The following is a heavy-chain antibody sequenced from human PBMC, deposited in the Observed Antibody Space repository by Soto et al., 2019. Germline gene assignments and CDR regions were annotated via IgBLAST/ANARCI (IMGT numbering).Heavy chain of an antibody. CDR2: IIPIFGTA. J-gene: IGHJ6*02. CDR1: GGTYSSYA. CDR3: AGPPELTRIYYYYGMDV. V-gene: IGHV1-69*12. D-gene: IGHD1-7*01. Sequence: QVQLVQSGAEVKKPGSSVKVSSKASGGTYSSYAISWVRQAPGHGLEWMGGIIPIFGTANYAQKFQGRVTITADESTSTAYMELSSLRSEDTAVYYCAGPPELTRIYYYYGMDVWGQGTTVTVSS.